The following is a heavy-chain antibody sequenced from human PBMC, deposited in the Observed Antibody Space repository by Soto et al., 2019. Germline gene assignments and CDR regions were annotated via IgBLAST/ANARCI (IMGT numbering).Heavy chain of an antibody. Sequence: QVQLVQSGAEVKKPGASVKVSCKASGYTFNSYGISWVRQAPGQGLEWMGWISAHNGNTNYAQNVQGRVTMTTERSTSTAYMELRSLRSDDTAVYYCARDYCSGGNCYLLFDYWGQGTLVTVSS. CDR3: ARDYCSGGNCYLLFDY. D-gene: IGHD2-15*01. CDR1: GYTFNSYG. V-gene: IGHV1-18*01. J-gene: IGHJ4*02. CDR2: ISAHNGNT.